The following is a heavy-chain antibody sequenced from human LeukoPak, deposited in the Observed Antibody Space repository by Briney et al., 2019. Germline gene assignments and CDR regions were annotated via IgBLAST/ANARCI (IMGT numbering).Heavy chain of an antibody. Sequence: PGGSLTLSCVTSGFTFSNSAIHWVRQSPGNGLEWVAVISFDGSNDYYAASVKGRFTISRDNSNNTLYLQMNTLRRDDTAVYYCAMGSSALTRYSSGWEGLFDNWGQGTLVTVSS. V-gene: IGHV3-30*03. J-gene: IGHJ4*02. D-gene: IGHD3-22*01. CDR3: AMGSSALTRYSSGWEGLFDN. CDR2: ISFDGSND. CDR1: GFTFSNSA.